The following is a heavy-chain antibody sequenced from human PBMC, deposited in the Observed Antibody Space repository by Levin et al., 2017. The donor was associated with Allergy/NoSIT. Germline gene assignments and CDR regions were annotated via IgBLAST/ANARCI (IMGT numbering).Heavy chain of an antibody. CDR2: ISYDGNNK. D-gene: IGHD5-12*01. CDR1: GFTFRSFA. CDR3: ARDLILLSGYDSLMDDNDF. Sequence: GESLKISCAASGFTFRSFAMHWVRQAPGKGLEWVAVISYDGNNKHYADSVKGRFTISRDNSKNTLFLQMNSLRGEDTAVYYCARDLILLSGYDSLMDDNDFWGQGTLVTVSS. V-gene: IGHV3-30-3*01. J-gene: IGHJ4*02.